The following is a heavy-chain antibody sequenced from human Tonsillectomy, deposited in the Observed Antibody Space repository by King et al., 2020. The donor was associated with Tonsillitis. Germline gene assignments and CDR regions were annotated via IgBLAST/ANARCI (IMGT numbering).Heavy chain of an antibody. CDR3: ARVYYDSSGYYPDRDAFDI. V-gene: IGHV1-2*02. CDR1: GYTFTGYY. J-gene: IGHJ3*02. D-gene: IGHD3-22*01. CDR2: INPNSGGT. Sequence: QLVQSGAEVKKPGASVKVSCKASGYTFTGYYMHWGRQAPGQGLEWMGWINPNSGGTNYAQKFQGRVTMTRDTSISTAYMELSRLRSDDTAVYYCARVYYDSSGYYPDRDAFDIWGQGTMVTVSS.